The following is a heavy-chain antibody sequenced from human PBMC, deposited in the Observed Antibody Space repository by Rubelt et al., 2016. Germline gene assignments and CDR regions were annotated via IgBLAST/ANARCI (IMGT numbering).Heavy chain of an antibody. Sequence: GARGKKPGASVKVSCKASGYTFTSYGISWVRQAPGQGLEWMGWSSAYNGNTNYAQKLQGRVTMTTDTSTSTAYMELRSLRSDDTAVYYCARESSPGRGVTYFDYWGQGTLVTVSS. CDR2: SSAYNGNT. CDR1: GYTFTSYG. CDR3: ARESSPGRGVTYFDY. J-gene: IGHJ4*02. D-gene: IGHD3-10*01. V-gene: IGHV1-18*01.